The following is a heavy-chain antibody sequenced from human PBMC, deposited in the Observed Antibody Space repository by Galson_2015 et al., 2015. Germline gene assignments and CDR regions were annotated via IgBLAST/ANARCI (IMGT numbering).Heavy chain of an antibody. D-gene: IGHD1-26*01. CDR3: ARGNSGCYSGWYFDL. J-gene: IGHJ2*01. V-gene: IGHV4-34*01. Sequence: NHSGATNYNPSLKSRVTMSVDPSNNQFSLKLSSVTAADTTVYYCARGNSGCYSGWYFDLWGRGTLVTVSS. CDR2: NHSGAT.